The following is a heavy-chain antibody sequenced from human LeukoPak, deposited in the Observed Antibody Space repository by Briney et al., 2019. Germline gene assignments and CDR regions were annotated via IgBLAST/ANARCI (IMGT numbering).Heavy chain of an antibody. V-gene: IGHV3-30*18. CDR2: ISYDESDK. CDR1: GFTFSSYW. Sequence: GGSLRLSCAASGFTFSSYWMHWVRQAPGKGLEWVAVISYDESDKYYADSVNGRFTISRDNSKNTLYLQMNSLMPEDTAVYYCAKVVVAATNAAYYGMDVWGQGTTVTVSS. J-gene: IGHJ6*02. D-gene: IGHD2-15*01. CDR3: AKVVVAATNAAYYGMDV.